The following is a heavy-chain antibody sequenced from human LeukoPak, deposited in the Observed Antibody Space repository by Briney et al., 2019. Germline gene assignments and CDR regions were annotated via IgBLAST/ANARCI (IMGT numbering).Heavy chain of an antibody. Sequence: ASVKVSCKASGYTFTSYYMHWVRQAPGQVLEWMGIINPSGGSTSYAQKFQGRVTMTKDMSTSTVYMELSSLRSEDTAVYYCARDGSPFYGTRKNWFDPWGQGTLVTVSS. D-gene: IGHD3-10*01. CDR3: ARDGSPFYGTRKNWFDP. CDR2: INPSGGST. V-gene: IGHV1-46*01. J-gene: IGHJ5*02. CDR1: GYTFTSYY.